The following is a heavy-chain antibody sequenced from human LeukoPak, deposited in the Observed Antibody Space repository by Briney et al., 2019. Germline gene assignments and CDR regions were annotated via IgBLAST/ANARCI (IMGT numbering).Heavy chain of an antibody. CDR3: ARDSTRSLTYYDFWSGPDAFDI. V-gene: IGHV7-4-1*02. CDR1: GYTFTSYY. Sequence: ASVKVSCKASGYTFTSYYMHWVRQAPGQGLEWMGWINTNTGNPTYAQGFTGRFVFSLDTSVSTAYLQISSLKAEDTAVYYCARDSTRSLTYYDFWSGPDAFDIWGQGTMVTVSS. D-gene: IGHD3-3*01. J-gene: IGHJ3*02. CDR2: INTNTGNP.